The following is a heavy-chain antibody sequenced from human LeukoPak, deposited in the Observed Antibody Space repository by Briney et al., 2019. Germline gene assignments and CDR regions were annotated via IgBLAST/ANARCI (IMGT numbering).Heavy chain of an antibody. Sequence: SQTLSLTCAISGDSVSSNSAAWNWIRQSPSRGLEWLGRTYYRSKWYNEYGVSVRSRITINPDTSKNQFSLHLNSVTPEDTAVYYCASEATVLDLRFDQWGLGTLVTVSS. CDR2: TYYRSKWYN. D-gene: IGHD3/OR15-3a*01. V-gene: IGHV6-1*01. CDR3: ASEATVLDLRFDQ. CDR1: GDSVSSNSAA. J-gene: IGHJ4*02.